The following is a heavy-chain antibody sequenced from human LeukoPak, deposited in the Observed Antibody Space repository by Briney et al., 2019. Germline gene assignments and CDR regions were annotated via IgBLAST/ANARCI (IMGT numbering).Heavy chain of an antibody. V-gene: IGHV1-18*01. CDR3: ARGWSYTITGSFDY. CDR1: GYTFTSYG. Sequence: ASVKVSCKASGYTFTSYGISWVRQAPGQGLEWMGWISAYNGNTNYAQKLQGRVTMTTDTSTSTAYMELRSLRSEDTAVYYCARGWSYTITGSFDYWGQGTLVTVSS. D-gene: IGHD1-20*01. J-gene: IGHJ4*02. CDR2: ISAYNGNT.